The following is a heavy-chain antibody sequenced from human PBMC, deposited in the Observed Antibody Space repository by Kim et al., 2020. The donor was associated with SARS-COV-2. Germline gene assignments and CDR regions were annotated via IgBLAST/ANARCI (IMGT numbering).Heavy chain of an antibody. V-gene: IGHV3-11*05. D-gene: IGHD3-10*01. J-gene: IGHJ4*01. CDR1: EFTFSDYY. CDR2: ISGTTDYT. CDR3: ARVAYGSGSWYYFDY. Sequence: GGSLRLSCAASEFTFSDYYMSWIRQAPGKGLEWLSYISGTTDYTNYADSVKGRFTISRDNAKNSLYLQMNSLRAEDTAVYYCARVAYGSGSWYYFDYCG.